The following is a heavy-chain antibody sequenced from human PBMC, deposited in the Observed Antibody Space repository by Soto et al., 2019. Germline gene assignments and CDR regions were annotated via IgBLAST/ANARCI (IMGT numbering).Heavy chain of an antibody. CDR2: IIPIFGTA. D-gene: IGHD2-15*01. V-gene: IGHV1-69*01. Sequence: QVQLVQSGAEVQKPGSSVKVSCKTSGGTFSSYAISWVRQAPGQGLEWMGGIIPIFGTANYAQKFQGRVKITADESTSTAYMELSSLRSEDTAVYSCAIDPYPYCSGGSCSRKDGIDVWGKGTTLTVSS. J-gene: IGHJ6*04. CDR3: AIDPYPYCSGGSCSRKDGIDV. CDR1: GGTFSSYA.